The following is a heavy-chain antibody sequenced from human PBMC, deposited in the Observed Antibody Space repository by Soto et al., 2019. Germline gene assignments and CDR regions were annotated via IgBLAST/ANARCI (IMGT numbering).Heavy chain of an antibody. J-gene: IGHJ6*02. D-gene: IGHD2-2*01. Sequence: PSETLSLTCAVYGGSFSGYYWSGIRQPPGKGLEWIGEINHSGSTNYNPSLKSRVTISVDTSKNQFSLKLSSVTAADTAVYYCAREGIVVVYGMDVWGQGTTVTVSS. CDR3: AREGIVVVYGMDV. CDR1: GGSFSGYY. CDR2: INHSGST. V-gene: IGHV4-34*01.